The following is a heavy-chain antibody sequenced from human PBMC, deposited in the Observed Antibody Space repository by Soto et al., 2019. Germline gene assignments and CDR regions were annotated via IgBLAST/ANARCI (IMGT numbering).Heavy chain of an antibody. CDR1: GFTFRYYG. D-gene: IGHD2-21*02. CDR2: ISFDGNTR. CDR3: GKRGRALGDPPKDS. Sequence: PGGSLRLSCEASGFTFRYYGMHWVRQAPGKGLEWVAVISFDGNTRYYADSVKGRFTISRDNSKNTLYLQMNSPRGDDTAVYYCGKRGRALGDPPKDSGGQGARATVSS. J-gene: IGHJ4*02. V-gene: IGHV3-30*18.